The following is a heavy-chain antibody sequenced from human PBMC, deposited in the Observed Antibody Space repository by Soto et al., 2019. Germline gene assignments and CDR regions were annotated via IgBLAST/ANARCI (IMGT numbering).Heavy chain of an antibody. CDR3: ARANYDFWSGYSFLQTPRLEYYFDY. D-gene: IGHD3-3*01. J-gene: IGHJ4*02. CDR2: IYYSGST. CDR1: GGSISSGDYY. Sequence: ASETLSLTCTVSGGSISSGDYYWSWIRQPPGKGLEWIGYIYYSGSTYYNPSLKSRVTISVDTSKNQFSLKLSSVTAADTAVYYCARANYDFWSGYSFLQTPRLEYYFDYWGQGTLVTVSS. V-gene: IGHV4-30-4*08.